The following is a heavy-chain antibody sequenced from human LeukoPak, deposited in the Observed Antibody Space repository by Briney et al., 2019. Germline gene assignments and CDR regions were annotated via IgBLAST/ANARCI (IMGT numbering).Heavy chain of an antibody. CDR3: ARAVADAFDI. V-gene: IGHV1-69*13. D-gene: IGHD4-23*01. J-gene: IGHJ3*02. CDR2: IIPIFGTA. CDR1: GGTFSSYA. Sequence: VASVKVSCKASGGTFSSYAISWVRQAPGQGLEWMGGIIPIFGTANYAQKFQGRVTITADESTSTAYMELSSLRSEDTAVYYCARAVADAFDIWGQGTMVTVSS.